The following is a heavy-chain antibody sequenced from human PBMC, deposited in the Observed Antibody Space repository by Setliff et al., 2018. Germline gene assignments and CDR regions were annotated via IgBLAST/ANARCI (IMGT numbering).Heavy chain of an antibody. J-gene: IGHJ4*02. D-gene: IGHD2-15*01. CDR2: IYPRDSDT. CDR1: GYTFTNYW. V-gene: IGHV5-51*01. CDR3: ARVVGADGIGIDY. Sequence: GESLKISCKASGYTFTNYWIGWVRQMPGKGLEWMGIIYPRDSDTRYTPSFQGQVTIAADKSISTAYLQWSSLKASDTAMYYCARVVGADGIGIDYWGQGTVVTVSS.